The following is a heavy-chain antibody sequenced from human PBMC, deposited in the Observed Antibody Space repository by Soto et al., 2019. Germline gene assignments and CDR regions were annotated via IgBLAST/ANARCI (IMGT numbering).Heavy chain of an antibody. J-gene: IGHJ6*02. D-gene: IGHD2-2*01. CDR1: GYSFAGYW. Sequence: PGESLKISCKGSGYSFAGYWISWVRQMPGKGLEWMGRIDPSDSYTNYSPSFQGHVTISADKSISTAYLQWSSLKASDTAMYYCAGCTSCYYYYGMDVWGQGTTVTVSS. CDR2: IDPSDSYT. CDR3: AGCTSCYYYYGMDV. V-gene: IGHV5-10-1*01.